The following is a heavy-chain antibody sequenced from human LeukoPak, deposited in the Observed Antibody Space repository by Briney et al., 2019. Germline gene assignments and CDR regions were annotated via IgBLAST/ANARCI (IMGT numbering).Heavy chain of an antibody. CDR2: INQDESEE. J-gene: IGHJ4*02. Sequence: EGSLRLSCAASGFTFSSYWMSWVRQAPGKGLEWVANINQDESEENFVDSVKGRFSISRDNAKRSLYLQMNSLRAEDTAMHYCARDRGYSTFDFWGQGTLVTVSS. D-gene: IGHD4-11*01. CDR3: ARDRGYSTFDF. V-gene: IGHV3-7*04. CDR1: GFTFSSYW.